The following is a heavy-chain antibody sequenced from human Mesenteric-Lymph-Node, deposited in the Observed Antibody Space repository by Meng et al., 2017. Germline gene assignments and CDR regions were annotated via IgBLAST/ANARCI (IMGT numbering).Heavy chain of an antibody. Sequence: GESLKISCEASGFTFSTYAMSWVRQAPGKGLEWVSAISGSGGSTYYADSVKGRFTISRDNSKNTLYLQMNSLRAEDTAVYYCARRRFRPPNYYGSGSYYTLNDAFDIWGQGTMVTVSS. CDR3: ARRRFRPPNYYGSGSYYTLNDAFDI. J-gene: IGHJ3*02. D-gene: IGHD3-10*01. CDR1: GFTFSTYA. CDR2: ISGSGGST. V-gene: IGHV3-23*01.